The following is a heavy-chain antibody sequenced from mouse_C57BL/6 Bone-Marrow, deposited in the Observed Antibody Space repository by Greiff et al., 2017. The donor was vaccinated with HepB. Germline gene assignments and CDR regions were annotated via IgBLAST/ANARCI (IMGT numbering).Heavy chain of an antibody. CDR3: TRRPLSHYYGSSYPLDAMDY. J-gene: IGHJ4*01. CDR1: GYTFTDYE. V-gene: IGHV1-15*01. CDR2: IDPETGGT. D-gene: IGHD1-1*01. Sequence: QVQLQQSGAELVRPGASVTLSCKASGYTFTDYEMHWVKQTPVHGLEWIGAIDPETGGTAYNQKFKGKAILTADKSSSTAYMELHSLTSEDSAVYYCTRRPLSHYYGSSYPLDAMDYWGQGTSVTVSS.